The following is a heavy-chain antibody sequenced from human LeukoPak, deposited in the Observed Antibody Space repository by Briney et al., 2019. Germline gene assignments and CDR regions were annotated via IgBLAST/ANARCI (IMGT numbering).Heavy chain of an antibody. J-gene: IGHJ4*02. V-gene: IGHV3-74*01. CDR1: GFTFSSYW. CDR2: INSDGSST. CDR3: ARGARGSGTASDY. Sequence: GGSLRLSCAASGFTFSSYWMHWVRQAPGRGLVGAPGINSDGSSTNYAASVKGRFTISRDNAKNTLHLQMNSLRAEDTAVYYCARGARGSGTASDYWGQGTLVTVSS. D-gene: IGHD3-10*01.